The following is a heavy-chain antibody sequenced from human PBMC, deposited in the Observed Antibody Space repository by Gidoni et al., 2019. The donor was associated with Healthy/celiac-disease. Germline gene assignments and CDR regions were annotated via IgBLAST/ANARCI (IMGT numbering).Heavy chain of an antibody. V-gene: IGHV3-48*03. J-gene: IGHJ6*02. CDR3: ARDGDHYYYYGMDV. D-gene: IGHD4-17*01. Sequence: EVQLVESGGGLVQPGGSLRLSCAASGFTCSSYEMNWVRQAPGKGLEWVSYISSSGSTIYYADSVKGRFTISRDNAKNSLYLQMNSLRAEDTAVYYCARDGDHYYYYGMDVWGQGTTVTVSS. CDR1: GFTCSSYE. CDR2: ISSSGSTI.